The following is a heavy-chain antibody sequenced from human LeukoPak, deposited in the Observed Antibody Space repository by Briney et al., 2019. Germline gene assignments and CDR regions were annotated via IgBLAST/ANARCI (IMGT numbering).Heavy chain of an antibody. CDR1: GYTFTGYY. Sequence: ASVKVSRKASGYTFTGYYMHWVRQAPGQGLEWMGWINPNSGGTNYAQKFQGRVTMTRDTSISTAYMELSRLRSDDTAVYYCARVPLYYYDSSGSNWFDPWGQGTLVTVSS. CDR3: ARVPLYYYDSSGSNWFDP. V-gene: IGHV1-2*02. J-gene: IGHJ5*02. CDR2: INPNSGGT. D-gene: IGHD3-22*01.